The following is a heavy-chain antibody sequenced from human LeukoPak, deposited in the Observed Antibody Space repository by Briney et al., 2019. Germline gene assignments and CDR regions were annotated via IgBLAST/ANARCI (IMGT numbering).Heavy chain of an antibody. CDR2: ILHDGRSE. V-gene: IGHV3-30*03. CDR1: GFSFSDYG. CDR3: ARDRGKYYYASSGPNWFDP. J-gene: IGHJ5*02. Sequence: GGSLRLSCAASGFSFSDYGMHWVRQAPGKGLEWVPVILHDGRSEYYADSVKGRFTISRDNSNNTLFLQMNSLRTEDTALYFCARDRGKYYYASSGPNWFDPWGQGSLVTVSS. D-gene: IGHD3-22*01.